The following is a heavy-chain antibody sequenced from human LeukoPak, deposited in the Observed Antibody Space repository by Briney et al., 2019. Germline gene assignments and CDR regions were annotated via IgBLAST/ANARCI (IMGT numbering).Heavy chain of an antibody. V-gene: IGHV1-18*01. CDR3: ARDALWFGEFLNDY. J-gene: IGHJ4*02. CDR1: GYTFTSYG. D-gene: IGHD3-10*01. Sequence: ASVKVSCKASGYTFTSYGISWVRQAPGQGLEWMGWISAYNGNTNYAQKLQGRVTMTTDTSTSTAYMELRSLRSDDTAVYYCARDALWFGEFLNDYWGQGTLVTVSS. CDR2: ISAYNGNT.